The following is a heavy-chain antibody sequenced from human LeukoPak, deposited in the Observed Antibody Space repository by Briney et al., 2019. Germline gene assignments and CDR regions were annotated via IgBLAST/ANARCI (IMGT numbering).Heavy chain of an antibody. CDR1: GFTFSSYS. V-gene: IGHV3-21*01. D-gene: IGHD1/OR15-1a*01. CDR3: AREQSKTTYDY. CDR2: ISSSSSYI. Sequence: PGGSLRLSCAAYGFTFSSYSMNWVRQAPGKGLEWVSSISSSSSYIYYADSLKGRFTISRDNAKNSLYLQMNCLRAEDTAVYYCAREQSKTTYDYWGQGTLVTVSS. J-gene: IGHJ4*02.